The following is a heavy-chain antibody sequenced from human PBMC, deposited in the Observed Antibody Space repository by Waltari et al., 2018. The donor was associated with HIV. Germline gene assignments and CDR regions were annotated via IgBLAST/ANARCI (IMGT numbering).Heavy chain of an antibody. CDR2: IYDRGST. D-gene: IGHD3-22*01. Sequence: QPQLQESGPGLVKPSETLSLTCTVSGVSISSSTYYWGWLRQPPGKGLEWIGSIYDRGSTYYNPTLKSRVTISVDTSKNQFSLKLTSVTAADTSIYYCARHPIYYYDTSGYYDYWGQGTLVTVSS. CDR1: GVSISSSTYY. V-gene: IGHV4-39*01. CDR3: ARHPIYYYDTSGYYDY. J-gene: IGHJ4*02.